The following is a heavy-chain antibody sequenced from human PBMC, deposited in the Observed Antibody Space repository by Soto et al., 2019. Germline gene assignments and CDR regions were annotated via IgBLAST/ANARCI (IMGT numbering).Heavy chain of an antibody. CDR3: ARAPTTVLNSKHFDL. CDR1: GYSFTTYW. CDR2: IYPGDSDT. V-gene: IGHV5-51*01. J-gene: IGHJ2*01. Sequence: GESLKISCKGSGYSFTTYWIGWVRQMPGKGLEWIGIIYPGDSDTRYSPSFQGQVSISADKSISTAYLQWSSLKASDTAMYYCARAPTTVLNSKHFDLWGRGTPVTVSS. D-gene: IGHD4-17*01.